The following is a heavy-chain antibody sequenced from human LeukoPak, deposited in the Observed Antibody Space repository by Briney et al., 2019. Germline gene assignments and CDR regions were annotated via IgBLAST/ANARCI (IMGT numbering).Heavy chain of an antibody. D-gene: IGHD4-17*01. J-gene: IGHJ4*02. CDR1: GGSISSSNW. CDR2: IYHSGST. Sequence: SETLSLTCAVSGGSISSSNWWSWVRQPPGKGLEWIGEIYHSGSTNYNPSLKSRVTISVDKSKNQFSLKLGSVTAADTAVYYCARAGGDYVPIDYWGQGTLVTVSS. CDR3: ARAGGDYVPIDY. V-gene: IGHV4-4*02.